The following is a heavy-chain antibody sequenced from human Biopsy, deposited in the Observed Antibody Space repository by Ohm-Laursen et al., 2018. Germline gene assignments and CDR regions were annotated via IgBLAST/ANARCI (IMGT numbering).Heavy chain of an antibody. Sequence: SETLSLTCEVSGESFSDYYWSWIRQSPGKGLEWIGEINHRGRSSYSPSLQSRVTISVDASKNQFSLNVKSVTAADTAVYFCAREGGGLLPIRLTDFWGQGTQVTVSS. CDR3: AREGGGLLPIRLTDF. CDR1: GESFSDYY. D-gene: IGHD1-26*01. J-gene: IGHJ4*02. CDR2: INHRGRS. V-gene: IGHV4-34*01.